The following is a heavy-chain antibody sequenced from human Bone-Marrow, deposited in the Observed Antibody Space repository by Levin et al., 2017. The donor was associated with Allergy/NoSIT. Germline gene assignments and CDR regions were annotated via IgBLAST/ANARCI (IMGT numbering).Heavy chain of an antibody. J-gene: IGHJ4*02. CDR3: AREDGSTFDS. CDR1: GGYISSGGYH. CDR2: IYYSGST. Sequence: SETLSLTCTVPGGYISSGGYHWSWIRQHAGKGLEWIGYIYYSGSTYYNPSLKSRAMISLDTSKNQFSLKVTSATAADAAVYYCAREDGSTFDSWGQGTLVTVSS. D-gene: IGHD5-24*01. V-gene: IGHV4-31*03.